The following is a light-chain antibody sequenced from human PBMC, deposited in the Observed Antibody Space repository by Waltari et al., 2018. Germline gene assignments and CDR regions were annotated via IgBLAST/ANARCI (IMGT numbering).Light chain of an antibody. CDR1: QSVSSSY. V-gene: IGKV3-20*01. J-gene: IGKJ2*01. Sequence: EIVLTQSPGTLSLSPGERPTLPCRASQSVSSSYLAWYQQKPGQAPRILIYGASSRATGIPDRFSGSGSGTDFTLTISRLEPEDFAVYYCQQYGSSPYTFGQGTKLEIK. CDR2: GAS. CDR3: QQYGSSPYT.